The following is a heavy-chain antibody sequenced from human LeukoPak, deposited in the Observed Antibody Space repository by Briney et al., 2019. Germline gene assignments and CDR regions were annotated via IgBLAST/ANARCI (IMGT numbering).Heavy chain of an antibody. J-gene: IGHJ4*02. CDR3: AGDDTGRYGY. V-gene: IGHV3-43*02. Sequence: GGSLTLSRAASGFTFRDYDIHWVRQAPGKGLEWVSLIRADGATTRYTDSVKGRFTISRDNSKDSLYLQMNSLRTEDTALYYCAGDDTGRYGYWAERPLVTVSP. CDR2: IRADGATT. CDR1: GFTFRDYD. D-gene: IGHD1-26*01.